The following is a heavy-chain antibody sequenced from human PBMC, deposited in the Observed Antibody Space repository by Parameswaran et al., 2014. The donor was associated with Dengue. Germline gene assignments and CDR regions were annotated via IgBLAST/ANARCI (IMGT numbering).Heavy chain of an antibody. D-gene: IGHD2-21*02. Sequence: GGSLRLSCAASGFTFSSYGMHWVRQAPGKGLEWVAVIWYDGSNKYYADSVKGRFTISRDNSKNTLYLQMNSLRAEDTAVYYCARENGVVVVTAGDAFDIWGQGTMVTVSS. CDR1: GFTFSSYG. J-gene: IGHJ3*02. CDR2: IWYDGSNK. CDR3: ARENGVVVVTAGDAFDI. V-gene: IGHV3-33*01.